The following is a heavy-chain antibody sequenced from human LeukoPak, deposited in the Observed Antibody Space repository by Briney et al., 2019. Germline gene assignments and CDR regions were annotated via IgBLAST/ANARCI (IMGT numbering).Heavy chain of an antibody. CDR1: GFTFDDYG. V-gene: IGHV3-20*04. CDR3: ARVHGSGSHYVLVGPLDY. J-gene: IGHJ4*02. Sequence: GGSLRLSCAASGFTFDDYGMSWVRQAPGKGLEWVSGINWNGGSTGYADSVKGRFTISRDNAKNSLYLQMNSLRAEDTALYYCARVHGSGSHYVLVGPLDYWGQGTLVTVSS. D-gene: IGHD3-10*01. CDR2: INWNGGST.